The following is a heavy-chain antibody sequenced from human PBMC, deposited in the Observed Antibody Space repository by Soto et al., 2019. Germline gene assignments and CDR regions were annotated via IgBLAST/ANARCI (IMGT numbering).Heavy chain of an antibody. CDR3: ASTYSTSWYWFDP. CDR2: IFSTDEK. Sequence: QVTVKESGPVLVKPTETLTLTCTVSVFSLSNAGLGVSWIRQPPGKALEWLAHIFSTDEKSYSTSLKSRLTISKETSKSQVVLTMTNMDPVDTATYYCASTYSTSWYWFDPWGQGTLVTVSS. V-gene: IGHV2-26*04. D-gene: IGHD6-13*01. CDR1: VFSLSNAGLG. J-gene: IGHJ5*02.